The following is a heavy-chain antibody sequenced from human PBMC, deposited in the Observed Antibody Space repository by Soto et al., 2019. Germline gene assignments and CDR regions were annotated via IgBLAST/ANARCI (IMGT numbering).Heavy chain of an antibody. CDR2: IIPSDGTT. Sequence: QVQLVQSGAEVKTPGSSVKVSCTTSGGIISSFAINWVRQAPGQGLEWMGGIIPSDGTTKYAGNFQGRVTITADSSTITAYMDLSSLRPEDTAVYYCARSFTKSRRGGVAFDYWGQGTLLTVSP. J-gene: IGHJ4*02. V-gene: IGHV1-69*01. CDR3: ARSFTKSRRGGVAFDY. CDR1: GGIISSFA. D-gene: IGHD3-3*01.